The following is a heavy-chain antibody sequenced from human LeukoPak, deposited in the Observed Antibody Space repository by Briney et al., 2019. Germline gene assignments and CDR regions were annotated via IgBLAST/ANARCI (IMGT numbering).Heavy chain of an antibody. CDR2: ISGSGGTT. V-gene: IGHV3-23*01. Sequence: GRSLRLSCAASGFTFSSYAMSWVRQAPGKGLEWVSSISGSGGTTYYADSVKGRFTISRDNSKNTLYLQMNSLRAEDTAVYYCAKEAEYSSSHYFDYWGQGTLVTVSS. J-gene: IGHJ4*02. CDR3: AKEAEYSSSHYFDY. D-gene: IGHD6-6*01. CDR1: GFTFSSYA.